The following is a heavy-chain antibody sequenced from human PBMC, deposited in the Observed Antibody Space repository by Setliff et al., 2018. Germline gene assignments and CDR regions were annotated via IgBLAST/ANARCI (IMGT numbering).Heavy chain of an antibody. CDR1: GYSIGSGYY. CDR3: ARALGSSSFPFDY. Sequence: KPSETLSLTCTVSGYSIGSGYYWGWIRQPPGKGLEWIGSIYYSGSTNYNPSLKSRVTISLDTSRNQFSLKLRSVTAADTAVYYCARALGSSSFPFDYWGQGTLVTVSS. J-gene: IGHJ4*02. D-gene: IGHD6-13*01. V-gene: IGHV4-38-2*02. CDR2: IYYSGST.